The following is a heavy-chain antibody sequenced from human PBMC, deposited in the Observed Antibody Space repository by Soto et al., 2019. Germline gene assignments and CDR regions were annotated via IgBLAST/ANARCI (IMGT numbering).Heavy chain of an antibody. CDR1: GDSVSSATAT. D-gene: IGHD6-19*01. J-gene: IGHJ2*01. CDR2: TYYRSKWYN. V-gene: IGHV6-1*02. Sequence: QVQLQQSGPGLVKPSQTLSLICAISGDSVSSATATWGWIRQSPSRGLEWLGRTYYRSKWYNDYAVSVKSRIAITPDTSKNRLSLQLSSLTPEDTAVYFCARDSSGFHWYFDLWGRGTLVTVSS. CDR3: ARDSSGFHWYFDL.